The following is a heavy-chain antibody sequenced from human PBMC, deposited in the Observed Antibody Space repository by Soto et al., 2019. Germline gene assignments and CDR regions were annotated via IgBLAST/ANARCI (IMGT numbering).Heavy chain of an antibody. D-gene: IGHD4-17*01. CDR2: ISCDGNNK. CDR3: ARGPSYSDSYFDY. CDR1: EFTFSNYA. Sequence: PASEFTFSNYAMHWVRQPPGKGLQWLAVISCDGNNKYYADSVEGRFTISRDNSKNTVYLQMNSLRLEDTAVYYCARGPSYSDSYFDYWGQGTLVTVSS. V-gene: IGHV3-30*03. J-gene: IGHJ4*02.